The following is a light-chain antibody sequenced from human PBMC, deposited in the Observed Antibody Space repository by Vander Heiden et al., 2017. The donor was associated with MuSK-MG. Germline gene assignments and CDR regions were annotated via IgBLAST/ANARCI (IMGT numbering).Light chain of an antibody. CDR2: DAS. CDR3: HQDETFWT. J-gene: IGKJ1*01. V-gene: IGKV1-5*01. CDR1: QSINSW. Sequence: DIRVTQSPSTLSASVGDRVTITCRASQSINSWLAWYQQKAGKAPKLLIYDASTWESGVPSRFSGSGSGTEFTLTISSRQPDDFATYYCHQDETFWTFGQGTKVEVK.